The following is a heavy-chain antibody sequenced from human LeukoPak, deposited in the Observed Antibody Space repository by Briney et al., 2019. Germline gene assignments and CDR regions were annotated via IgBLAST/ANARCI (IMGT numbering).Heavy chain of an antibody. J-gene: IGHJ4*02. D-gene: IGHD3-22*01. CDR2: INHDGSEK. CDR3: AREEGIDGSGYYYVLGY. CDR1: GFTFSRYW. V-gene: IGHV3-7*01. Sequence: PGRSLRLSCAASGFTFSRYWMSWVRQAPGKGLEWVANINHDGSEKHYVDSVKGRFTISRDNAKNSLFLQMNSLSAEDTAVYYCAREEGIDGSGYYYVLGYWGQGTLVTVSS.